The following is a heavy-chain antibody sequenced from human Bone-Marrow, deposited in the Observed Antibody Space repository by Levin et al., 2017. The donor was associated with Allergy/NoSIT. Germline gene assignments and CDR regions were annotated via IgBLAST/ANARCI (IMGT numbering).Heavy chain of an antibody. CDR3: AKDPCSSATCYGSYYYFDGFDV. V-gene: IGHV3-30*02. J-gene: IGHJ6*02. D-gene: IGHD2-2*01. Sequence: PGGSLRLSCAASGFTFVKYGMHWVRQRPGKGLEWVAFISYDGRNAYYAESLRGRFAISRDNLKDRLFLELNSLRADDTAVYFCAKDPCSSATCYGSYYYFDGFDVWGRGTTVTVSS. CDR1: GFTFVKYG. CDR2: ISYDGRNA.